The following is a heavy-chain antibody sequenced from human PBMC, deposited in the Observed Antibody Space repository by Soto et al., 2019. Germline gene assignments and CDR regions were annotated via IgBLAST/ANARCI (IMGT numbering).Heavy chain of an antibody. V-gene: IGHV3-64*01. CDR1: GFTFSSYA. CDR3: ARGGGETGYYPYYYYYMDV. CDR2: ISSNGGST. J-gene: IGHJ6*03. Sequence: ESGGGLVQPGGSLRLSCAASGFTFSSYAMHWVRQAPGKGLEYVSAISSNGGSTYYANSVKGRFTISRDNSKNTLYLQMGSLRAEDMAVYYCARGGGETGYYPYYYYYMDVWGKGTTVTVSS. D-gene: IGHD3-9*01.